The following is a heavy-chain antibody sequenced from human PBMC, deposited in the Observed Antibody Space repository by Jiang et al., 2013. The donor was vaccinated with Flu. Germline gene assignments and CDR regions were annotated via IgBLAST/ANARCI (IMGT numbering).Heavy chain of an antibody. CDR2: IIPIFGTA. CDR3: ARTYTTYYYDSSGLGWYFDL. Sequence: SGAEVKKPGSSVKVSCKASGGTFSSYAISWVRQAPGQGLEWMGGIIPIFGTANYAQKFQGRVTITADESTSTAYMELSSLRSEDTAVYYCARTYTTYYYDSSGLGWYFDLWGRGTLVTVSS. V-gene: IGHV1-69*01. J-gene: IGHJ2*01. CDR1: GGTFSSYA. D-gene: IGHD3-22*01.